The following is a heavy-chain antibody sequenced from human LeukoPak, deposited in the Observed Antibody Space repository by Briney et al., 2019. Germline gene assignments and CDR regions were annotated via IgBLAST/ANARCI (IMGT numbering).Heavy chain of an antibody. CDR3: AKVMAAAGTKQFDDAFDV. Sequence: GGSLRLSCAASGSTFRSHTMNWVRQAPGKGLEWISYISNTGSVIYYADSVKGRFTISRDNAKNSLYLQMNSLRAEDMALYYCAKVMAAAGTKQFDDAFDVWGQGTMVIV. CDR2: ISNTGSVI. J-gene: IGHJ3*01. D-gene: IGHD6-13*01. V-gene: IGHV3-48*04. CDR1: GSTFRSHT.